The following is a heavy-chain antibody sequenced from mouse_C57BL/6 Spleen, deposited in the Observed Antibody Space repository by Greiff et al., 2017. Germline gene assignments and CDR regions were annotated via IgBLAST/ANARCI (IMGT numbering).Heavy chain of an antibody. CDR3: ARKGFGGSVYAMDY. CDR1: GYTFTSYW. Sequence: QVQLQQPGAELVMPGASVKLSCKASGYTFTSYWMHWVKQRPGQGLEWIGEIDPSDSYTNYNQKFKGKSTLTVAKSSSTAYMQLSSLTSEDSAVYYCARKGFGGSVYAMDYWGQGTSVTVSS. V-gene: IGHV1-69*01. D-gene: IGHD1-1*01. J-gene: IGHJ4*01. CDR2: IDPSDSYT.